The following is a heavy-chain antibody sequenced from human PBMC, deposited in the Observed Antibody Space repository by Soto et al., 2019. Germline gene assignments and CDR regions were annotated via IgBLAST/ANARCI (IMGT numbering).Heavy chain of an antibody. Sequence: QVQLQESGPGLVKPSQTLSLTCTIAGAFVNSGNDHWRYYWSWIRQRPGKGLEWIGNIYYIGTTDYNPSLKSRVTISVDTSKNEFSLTLGSVTAADTAMYYCARNETGKGWFDPWGQGTLVTVSS. J-gene: IGHJ5*02. V-gene: IGHV4-31*03. CDR2: IYYIGTT. CDR1: GAFVNSGNDHWRYY. CDR3: ARNETGKGWFDP.